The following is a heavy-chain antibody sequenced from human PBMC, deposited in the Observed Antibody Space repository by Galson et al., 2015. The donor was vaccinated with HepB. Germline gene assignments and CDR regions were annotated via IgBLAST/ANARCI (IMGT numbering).Heavy chain of an antibody. CDR1: GGTFGSYA. J-gene: IGHJ5*02. CDR2: IIPIFGTA. Sequence: SVKVSCKASGGTFGSYAISWVRQAPGQGLEWMGGIIPIFGTANYAQKFQGRVTITADESTSTAYMELSSLRSEDTAVYYCARSGEDIVVVPAGNWFDPWGQGTLVTVSS. CDR3: ARSGEDIVVVPAGNWFDP. V-gene: IGHV1-69*13. D-gene: IGHD2-2*01.